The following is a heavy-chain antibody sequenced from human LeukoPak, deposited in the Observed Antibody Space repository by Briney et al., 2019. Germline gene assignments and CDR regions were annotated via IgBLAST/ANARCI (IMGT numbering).Heavy chain of an antibody. Sequence: GGSLRLSCAASGFTFSSYWMSWVRQAPGKGLECVANIKQDGSEKYYVDSVKGRFTISRDNAKNSLYLQMNSLRAEDTAVYYCAREVSYGDYELGYWGQGTLVTVSS. D-gene: IGHD4-17*01. CDR2: IKQDGSEK. CDR3: AREVSYGDYELGY. CDR1: GFTFSSYW. V-gene: IGHV3-7*03. J-gene: IGHJ4*02.